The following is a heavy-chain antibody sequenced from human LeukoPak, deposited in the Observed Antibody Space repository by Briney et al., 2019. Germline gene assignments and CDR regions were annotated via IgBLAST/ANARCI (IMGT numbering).Heavy chain of an antibody. D-gene: IGHD3-22*01. CDR3: ARGYYDSSGYYYFDY. V-gene: IGHV4-34*01. J-gene: IGHJ4*02. CDR2: INHSGST. Sequence: SETLSLTCAVYGGSFSGYYWSWIRQPPGKGLEWIGEINHSGSTNYNPSLKSRVTISVDTSKNQFSLKLSSVTAADTAVYYCARGYYDSSGYYYFDYWGQGTLVTVSS. CDR1: GGSFSGYY.